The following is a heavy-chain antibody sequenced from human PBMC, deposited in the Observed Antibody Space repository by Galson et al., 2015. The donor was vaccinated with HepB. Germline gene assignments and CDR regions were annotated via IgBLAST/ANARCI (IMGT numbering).Heavy chain of an antibody. Sequence: SVKVSCKASGYTFTSYYMHWVRQAPGQGLEWMGIINPSGGSTSYAQKFQGRVTMTRDTSTSTVYMELSSLRSEDTAVYYCARDLAAAGYYYYGMDVWGQGTTVTVSS. CDR2: INPSGGST. CDR1: GYTFTSYY. CDR3: ARDLAAAGYYYYGMDV. J-gene: IGHJ6*02. D-gene: IGHD6-13*01. V-gene: IGHV1-46*01.